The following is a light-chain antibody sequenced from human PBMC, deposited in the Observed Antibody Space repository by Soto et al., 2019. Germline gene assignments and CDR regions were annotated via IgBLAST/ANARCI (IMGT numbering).Light chain of an antibody. V-gene: IGKV1-9*01. CDR2: AAS. Sequence: DIQLTQSPSFLSASVGDRVTITCRASQGISSYLAWYQQKPGKAPKVLIYAASTLQSGVPSRFSGSGSGTEFTLTISSLQPEDFATYYFQQLNSYPLTFGGGTKVEIK. J-gene: IGKJ4*01. CDR1: QGISSY. CDR3: QQLNSYPLT.